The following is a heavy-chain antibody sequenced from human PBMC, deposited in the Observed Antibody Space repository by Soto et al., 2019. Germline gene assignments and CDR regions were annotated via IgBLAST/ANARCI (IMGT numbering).Heavy chain of an antibody. Sequence: EVQLLESGGGLVQPGGSLRLSCAASGFTFSSYAMSWVRQAPGKGLEWVSAISGSGGSTYYADSGKGRFTISRDNSKNTLYLQMNSLRAEDTAVYYCAKDRTPGVVPAAIDYWGQGTLVTVSS. J-gene: IGHJ4*02. CDR3: AKDRTPGVVPAAIDY. CDR2: ISGSGGST. CDR1: GFTFSSYA. D-gene: IGHD2-2*01. V-gene: IGHV3-23*01.